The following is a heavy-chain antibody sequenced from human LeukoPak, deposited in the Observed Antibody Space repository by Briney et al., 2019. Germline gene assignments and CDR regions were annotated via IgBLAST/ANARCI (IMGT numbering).Heavy chain of an antibody. Sequence: SGTLSLTCDVSGGSISNTNWWSWVRQPPGQGLEWIAEVSLAGQTNYNPSLNGRVTMSLDESSNQLSLKLTSVTAADTAIYYCSRESGAFCPFGYWGQGTLVIVPS. D-gene: IGHD1-26*01. CDR2: VSLAGQT. V-gene: IGHV4-4*02. CDR3: SRESGAFCPFGY. CDR1: GGSISNTNW. J-gene: IGHJ4*02.